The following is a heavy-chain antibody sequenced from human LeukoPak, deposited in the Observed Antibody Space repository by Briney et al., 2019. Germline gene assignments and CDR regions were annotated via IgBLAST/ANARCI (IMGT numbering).Heavy chain of an antibody. J-gene: IGHJ4*02. Sequence: ASVKVSCKASGGTFSSYIITWVRQAPGQGLEWMGVINPSGGSTSYAQKFQGRVTMTRDTSTSTVYMELSSLRSEDTAVYYCARGVRREVTMIDASWGQGTLVTVSS. CDR1: GGTFSSYI. CDR2: INPSGGST. CDR3: ARGVRREVTMIDAS. D-gene: IGHD3-22*01. V-gene: IGHV1-46*01.